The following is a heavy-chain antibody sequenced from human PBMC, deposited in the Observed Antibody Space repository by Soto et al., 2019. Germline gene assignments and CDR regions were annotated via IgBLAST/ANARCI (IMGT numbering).Heavy chain of an antibody. V-gene: IGHV5-51*01. CDR3: ARPTYCSSTSCYTGYYYGSGSYAFDI. CDR1: GYSFTSYW. D-gene: IGHD2-2*02. CDR2: IYPGDSDT. J-gene: IGHJ3*02. Sequence: GESLKISCKGSGYSFTSYWIGWVRQMPGKGLEWMGIIYPGDSDTRYSPSFQGPVTISADKSISTAYLQWSSLKASDTAMYYCARPTYCSSTSCYTGYYYGSGSYAFDIWGQGTMVTVSS.